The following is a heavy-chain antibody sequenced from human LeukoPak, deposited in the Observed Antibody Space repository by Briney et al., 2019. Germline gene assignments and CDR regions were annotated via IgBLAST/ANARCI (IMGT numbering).Heavy chain of an antibody. CDR3: AKDPYYGSGSLDY. CDR1: GFTVSNNY. CDR2: IYSGGNT. J-gene: IGHJ4*02. Sequence: GGSLRLSCAASGFTVSNNYMTWVRQAPGKGLEWVSVIYSGGNTYSADSVKGRFTISRDNSKNTLYLQLNSLGAEDTAVYYCAKDPYYGSGSLDYWGQGTLVTVSS. V-gene: IGHV3-66*01. D-gene: IGHD3-10*01.